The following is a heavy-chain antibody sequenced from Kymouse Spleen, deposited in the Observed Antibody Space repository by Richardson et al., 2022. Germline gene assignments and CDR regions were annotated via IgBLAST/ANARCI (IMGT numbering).Heavy chain of an antibody. CDR2: IYYSGST. V-gene: IGHV4-59*01. Sequence: QVQLQESGPGLVKPSETLSLTCTVSGGSISSYYWSWIRQPPGKGLEWIGYIYYSGSTNYNPSLKSRVTISVDTSKNQFSLKLSSVTAADTAVYYCARSGSIAVAYYFDYWGQGTLVTVSS. D-gene: IGHD6-19*01. J-gene: IGHJ4*02. CDR3: ARSGSIAVAYYFDY. CDR1: GGSISSYY.